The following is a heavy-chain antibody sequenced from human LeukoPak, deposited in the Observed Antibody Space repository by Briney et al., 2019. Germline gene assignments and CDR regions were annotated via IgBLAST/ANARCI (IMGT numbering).Heavy chain of an antibody. V-gene: IGHV3-9*01. Sequence: PGGSLRLSCAASGFTFDDYAMHWVRQAPGKGLEWVSGISWNSGSIGYADSVKGRFTISRDNAKNSLYLQMNSLRVEDTAVYYCARKTGDCWGQGTLVIVSS. CDR3: ARKTGDC. CDR2: ISWNSGSI. J-gene: IGHJ4*02. CDR1: GFTFDDYA. D-gene: IGHD1-14*01.